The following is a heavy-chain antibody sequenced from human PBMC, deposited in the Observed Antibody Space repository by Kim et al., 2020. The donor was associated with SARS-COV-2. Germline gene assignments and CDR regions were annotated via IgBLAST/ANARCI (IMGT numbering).Heavy chain of an antibody. J-gene: IGHJ6*02. CDR3: AKDSYVSGTYYIHTNYCAIDV. Sequence: GGSLRLSCAASGFTFSNYGVHWVRQAPGKGLEWVAVTSYDGSNKYYADSVKGRFTNSRDNSKNTLFLQMSSLTPEDTALYYCAKDSYVSGTYYIHTNYCAIDVWGQGTLVTVSS. CDR2: TSYDGSNK. V-gene: IGHV3-30*18. CDR1: GFTFSNYG. D-gene: IGHD3-10*01.